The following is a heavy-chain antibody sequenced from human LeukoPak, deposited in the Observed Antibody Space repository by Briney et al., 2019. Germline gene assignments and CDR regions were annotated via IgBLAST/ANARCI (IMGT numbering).Heavy chain of an antibody. CDR1: DGSISGSNYY. CDR3: ARPSGVYGDYAY. D-gene: IGHD4-17*01. Sequence: SETLSLTCTVSDGSISGSNYYWGWIRQPPGKGLEWIGSIYYSGSTYYNPSLKSRVTISVDTSKNQFSLKLSSVTAADTAVYYCARPSGVYGDYAYWGQGTLVTVSS. CDR2: IYYSGST. V-gene: IGHV4-39*01. J-gene: IGHJ4*02.